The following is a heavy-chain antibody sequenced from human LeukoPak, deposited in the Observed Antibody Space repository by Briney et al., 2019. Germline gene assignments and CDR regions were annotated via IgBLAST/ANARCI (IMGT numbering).Heavy chain of an antibody. CDR1: GFTFSSYA. D-gene: IGHD6-19*01. CDR3: ARLGGYSSGWYHIDY. CDR2: IYSGGST. Sequence: GGSLRLSCAASGFTFSSYAMSWVRQAPGKGLDWVSVIYSGGSTFYADSVKGRFTISRDNSKNTLYLQMNSLRDEDTAVYYCARLGGYSSGWYHIDYWGQGTLVTVSS. V-gene: IGHV3-53*01. J-gene: IGHJ4*02.